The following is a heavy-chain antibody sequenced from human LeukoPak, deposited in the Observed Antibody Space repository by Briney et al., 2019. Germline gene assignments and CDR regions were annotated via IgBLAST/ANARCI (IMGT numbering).Heavy chain of an antibody. D-gene: IGHD1-7*01. J-gene: IGHJ4*02. V-gene: IGHV3-53*01. Sequence: GGSLRLSCAASGFTVSSNYMSWVRQAPGKGLEWVSVIYSSDSTYDADSVKGRFTISRDNSKNTLYLQMNSLRAEDTAVYYCARGNWNYPFDYWGQGTLVTVSS. CDR3: ARGNWNYPFDY. CDR2: IYSSDST. CDR1: GFTVSSNY.